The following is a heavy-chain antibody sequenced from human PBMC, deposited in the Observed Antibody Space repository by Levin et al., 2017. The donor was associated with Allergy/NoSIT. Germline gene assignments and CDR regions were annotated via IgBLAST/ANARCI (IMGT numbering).Heavy chain of an antibody. D-gene: IGHD4-23*01. CDR2: ISGSGGST. CDR1: GFTFSSEA. J-gene: IGHJ4*02. CDR3: AKSIRVVTHYCDY. Sequence: GGSLRLSCAASGFTFSSEAMSWVRQAPGKGLEWVSSISGSGGSTNYADSVRGRFTISRDNSKNTLYLQMYSLRADDPAVYFCAKSIRVVTHYCDYWGQGTLVTVSS. V-gene: IGHV3-23*01.